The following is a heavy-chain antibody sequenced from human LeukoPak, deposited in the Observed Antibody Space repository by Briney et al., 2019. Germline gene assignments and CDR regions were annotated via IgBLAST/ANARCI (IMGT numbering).Heavy chain of an antibody. D-gene: IGHD3-10*01. CDR3: ARVANYYGSGSYYKSYYYYGMDV. V-gene: IGHV3-21*01. CDR1: GFTFSSYS. Sequence: KSGGSLRLSCAASGFTFSSYSMNWVLQAPGKGLEWVSSISSSSSYIYYADSVKGRFTISRDNAKNSLYLQMNSLRAEDTAVYYCARVANYYGSGSYYKSYYYYGMDVWGQGTTVTVSS. CDR2: ISSSSSYI. J-gene: IGHJ6*02.